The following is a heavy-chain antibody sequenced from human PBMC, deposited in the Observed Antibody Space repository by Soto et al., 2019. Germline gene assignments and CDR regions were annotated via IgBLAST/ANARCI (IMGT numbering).Heavy chain of an antibody. V-gene: IGHV3-30*18. CDR1: GFTFSSYG. Sequence: QVQLVESGGGVVQPGRSLRLSCAASGFTFSSYGMHWVRQAPGKGLEWVAVISYDGSNKYYADSVKGRFTISRDNSKNPLYLQINSLSAEDTVVFYCAKVSARVPPAGGQEPLVPVPS. J-gene: IGHJ4*02. D-gene: IGHD1-1*01. CDR2: ISYDGSNK. CDR3: AKVSARVPPA.